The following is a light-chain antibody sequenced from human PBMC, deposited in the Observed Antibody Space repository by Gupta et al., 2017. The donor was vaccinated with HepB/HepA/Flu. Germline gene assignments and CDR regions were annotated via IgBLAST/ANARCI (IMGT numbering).Light chain of an antibody. CDR2: DVI. V-gene: IGLV2-14*01. CDR3: CAYTTSATWV. Sequence: QSALTQPASVSGSPGQSVTVSCAGTNSDIGAYIYVSWYQQHPGKVPRLLIYDVINRPSGVSNRFSGSKSGNTASLTISGRQEEDEADYYCCAYTTSATWVFGGGTKLTVL. J-gene: IGLJ3*02. CDR1: NSDIGAYIY.